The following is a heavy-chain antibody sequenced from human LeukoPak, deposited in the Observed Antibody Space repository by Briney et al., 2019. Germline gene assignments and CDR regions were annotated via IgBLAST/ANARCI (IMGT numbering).Heavy chain of an antibody. V-gene: IGHV3-30*04. CDR2: ISYDGSNK. J-gene: IGHJ4*02. D-gene: IGHD3-22*01. CDR1: GFTFSSYA. Sequence: GGSLRLSCAASGFTFSSYAMHWVRQASGKGLEWVAVISYDGSNKYYADSVKGRLTISRDNSKNTLYLQMNSLRAEDTAVYYCARGQWLLIHGYWGQGTLVTVSS. CDR3: ARGQWLLIHGY.